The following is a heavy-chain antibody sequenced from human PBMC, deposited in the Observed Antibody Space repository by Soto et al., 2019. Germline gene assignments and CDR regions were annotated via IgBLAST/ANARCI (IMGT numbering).Heavy chain of an antibody. CDR3: SKVHDYSYYYYYYMDV. V-gene: IGHV3-23*01. CDR1: GFTFSSYA. Sequence: EVQLLESGGGLVQPGGSLRLSCAASGFTFSSYAMSWVRQAPGKGLEWVSAISGSGGSTYYADSVKGRFTISRDNSKNKLDLQMNRLKAEHTAGYYLSKVHDYSYYYYYYMDVWGKGTTVTVSS. CDR2: ISGSGGST. D-gene: IGHD4-4*01. J-gene: IGHJ6*03.